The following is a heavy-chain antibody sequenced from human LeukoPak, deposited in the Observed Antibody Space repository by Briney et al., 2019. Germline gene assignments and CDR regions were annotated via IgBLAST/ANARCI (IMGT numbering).Heavy chain of an antibody. J-gene: IGHJ5*02. V-gene: IGHV4-59*01. D-gene: IGHD3-3*01. CDR1: GGSISSYY. Sequence: KPSETLSLTCTVSGGSISSYYWSWIRQPPGKGLEWIGDIYYSGSTNYNPSLKSRVTISVDTSKNQFSLKLSSVTAADTAVYYCARHTYDFWRGQRVRWFDPWGQGTLVTVSS. CDR3: ARHTYDFWRGQRVRWFDP. CDR2: IYYSGST.